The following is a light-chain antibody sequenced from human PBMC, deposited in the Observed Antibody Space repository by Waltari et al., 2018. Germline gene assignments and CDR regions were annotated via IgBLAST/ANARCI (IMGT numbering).Light chain of an antibody. Sequence: IVLTQSPGTLSLSLGESATLSCRTSQSVTRASAWYRQKPGQAPRLLIYGASNRATGIPDRFSGSGSGTDFSLTISSLEPEDFAVYYCQHYLRLPVTFGQGTKVEVK. CDR1: QSVTRAS. CDR3: QHYLRLPVT. V-gene: IGKV3-20*01. CDR2: GAS. J-gene: IGKJ1*01.